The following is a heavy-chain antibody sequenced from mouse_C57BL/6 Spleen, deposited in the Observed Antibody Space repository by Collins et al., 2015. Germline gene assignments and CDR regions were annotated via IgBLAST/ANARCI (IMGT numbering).Heavy chain of an antibody. CDR3: ASSSYGGAMDY. V-gene: IGHV1-64*01. CDR1: GYTFTSYW. CDR2: IHPNSGST. Sequence: QVQLQQPGAELVKPGASVKLSCKASGYTFTSYWMHWVKQRPGQGLEWIGMIHPNSGSTNYNEKFKSKATLTVDKSSSTAYMQLSSLTSEDSAVYYCASSSYGGAMDYWGQGTSVTVSS. D-gene: IGHD1-1*01. J-gene: IGHJ4*01.